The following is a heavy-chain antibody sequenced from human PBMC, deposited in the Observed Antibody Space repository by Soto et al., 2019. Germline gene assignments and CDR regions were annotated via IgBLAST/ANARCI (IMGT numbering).Heavy chain of an antibody. CDR3: ARGVRTTVTHNWFDP. Sequence: PSETLSLTCTVSGGSISSGGYYWSWIRQHPGKGLEWIGYIYYSGSTYYNPSLKSRVTISVDTSKNQFSLKLSSVTAADTAVYYCARGVRTTVTHNWFDPWGQGTLVTVSS. D-gene: IGHD4-17*01. CDR1: GGSISSGGYY. V-gene: IGHV4-31*03. CDR2: IYYSGST. J-gene: IGHJ5*02.